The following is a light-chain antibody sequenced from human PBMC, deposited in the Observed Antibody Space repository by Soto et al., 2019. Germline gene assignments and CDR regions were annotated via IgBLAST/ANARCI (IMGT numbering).Light chain of an antibody. CDR1: QSLGIW. CDR2: DAS. CDR3: QEYNSYSGT. J-gene: IGKJ1*01. V-gene: IGKV1-5*01. Sequence: DIKMTQSPSTLSASVGDRVTITCRASQSLGIWLAWHQQKPGKAPKLLIYDASTLKSGVPSRFSGSGSGTKFTLTISSLQPDDFATYYCQEYNSYSGTFGQGTKVDNK.